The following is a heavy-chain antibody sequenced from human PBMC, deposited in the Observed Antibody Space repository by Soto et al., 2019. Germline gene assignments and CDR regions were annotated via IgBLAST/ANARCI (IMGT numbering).Heavy chain of an antibody. CDR3: ASWHEREHAYDV. Sequence: LRLSCAAFGLTLSGKKYVAWVRQAPGKGLEWISALYDVDGTYYADSVKGRFTTSTDSSKTTVYLQMNGLRPDDTAVYYCASWHEREHAYDVWGRGTTVTVSS. D-gene: IGHD1-1*01. CDR2: LYDVDGT. V-gene: IGHV3-53*01. J-gene: IGHJ3*01. CDR1: GLTLSGKKY.